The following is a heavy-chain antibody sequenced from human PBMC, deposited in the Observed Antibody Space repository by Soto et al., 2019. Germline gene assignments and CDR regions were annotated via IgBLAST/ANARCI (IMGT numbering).Heavy chain of an antibody. CDR1: GFSLSTSGVG. Sequence: QITLKESGPTLVKPTQTLTLTCTFSGFSLSTSGVGVGWIRQPPGKALEWLALIYWDDDKRYSPSLKSRLTITKDNSKNQVVLTKTNSDPVDTATYYCAHSVIAARLEGELNWFCPWGQGTLVTVSS. CDR2: IYWDDDK. D-gene: IGHD6-6*01. J-gene: IGHJ5*02. CDR3: AHSVIAARLEGELNWFCP. V-gene: IGHV2-5*02.